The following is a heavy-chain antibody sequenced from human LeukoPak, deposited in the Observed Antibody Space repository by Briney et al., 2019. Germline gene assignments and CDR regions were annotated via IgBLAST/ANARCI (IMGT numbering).Heavy chain of an antibody. CDR3: AKGPIAVAGKFDY. J-gene: IGHJ4*02. CDR1: GFXFSNYA. V-gene: IGHV3-23*01. CDR2: ISYSGDNT. Sequence: GGSLRLSCAASGFXFSNYAMNWVRQAPGKGQEWVSRISYSGDNTYYADSVKGRFTISRDNSNHTLYLQMNSLRAEDTAIYYCAKGPIAVAGKFDYWGQGTLVTVSS. D-gene: IGHD6-19*01.